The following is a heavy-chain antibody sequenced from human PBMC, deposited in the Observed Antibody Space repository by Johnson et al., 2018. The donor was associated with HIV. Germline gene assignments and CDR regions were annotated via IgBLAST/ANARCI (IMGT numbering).Heavy chain of an antibody. Sequence: VQLVESGGGVVQPGRSLRLSCAASGFTFINYWMHWVRQAPGKGLVWVSRMNADGRSTTYADSVKGRFTISRDNAKNTLYLQMNSLRAEDTAVYYCPRETNSAMAGDAFDIWGQGTMVTVSS. D-gene: IGHD5-18*01. CDR2: MNADGRST. V-gene: IGHV3-74*01. CDR1: GFTFINYW. J-gene: IGHJ3*02. CDR3: PRETNSAMAGDAFDI.